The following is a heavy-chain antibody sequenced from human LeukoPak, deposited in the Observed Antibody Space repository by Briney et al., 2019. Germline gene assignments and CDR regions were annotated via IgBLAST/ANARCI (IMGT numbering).Heavy chain of an antibody. CDR3: ATGLAGDYGKTNWFDP. CDR1: GGSISSYY. D-gene: IGHD4-17*01. V-gene: IGHV4-59*01. J-gene: IGHJ5*02. Sequence: SETLSLTCTVSGGSISSYYWSWIRQPPGKGLEWIGYIYYSGSTNYNPSLKSRVTISVDTSKNQFSLKLSSVTAADTAVYYCATGLAGDYGKTNWFDPWGQGTLVTVSS. CDR2: IYYSGST.